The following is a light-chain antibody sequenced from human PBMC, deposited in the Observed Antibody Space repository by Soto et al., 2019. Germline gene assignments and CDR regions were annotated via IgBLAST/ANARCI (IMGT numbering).Light chain of an antibody. V-gene: IGLV1-44*01. J-gene: IGLJ1*01. Sequence: QSVLTQPPSASGTPGQRVTISCSGSSSNIGSNTVNWYQQLPGTAPKLLIYNNNQRPSGVPDRFPGSKSGTSASLAISGLQSADQSDYYCAAWDDSLNGLVFGTGTKVTVL. CDR2: NNN. CDR3: AAWDDSLNGLV. CDR1: SSNIGSNT.